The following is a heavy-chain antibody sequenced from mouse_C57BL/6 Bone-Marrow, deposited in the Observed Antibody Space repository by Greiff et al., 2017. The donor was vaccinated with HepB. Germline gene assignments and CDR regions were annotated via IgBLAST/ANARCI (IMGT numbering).Heavy chain of an antibody. V-gene: IGHV1-82*01. Sequence: VQGVESGPELVKPGASVKISCKASGYAFSSSWMNWVKQRPGKGLEWIGRIYPGDGDTNYNGKFKGKATLTADKSSSTAYMQLSSLTSEDSAVYFCARKSNYGYWYFDVWGTGTTVTVSS. D-gene: IGHD2-5*01. CDR3: ARKSNYGYWYFDV. CDR2: IYPGDGDT. J-gene: IGHJ1*03. CDR1: GYAFSSSW.